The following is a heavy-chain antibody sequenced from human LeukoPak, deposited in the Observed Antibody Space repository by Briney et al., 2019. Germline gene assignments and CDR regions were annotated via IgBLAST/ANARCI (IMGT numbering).Heavy chain of an antibody. V-gene: IGHV3-30-3*01. Sequence: GRSLRLSCAASGFTFSSYAMHWVRQAPGKGLEWVAVISYDGSNKYYADSVKGRFTISRDNSKNTLYLQMNSLRAEDMAVYYCARDSTGWFDPWGQGTLVTVSS. CDR3: ARDSTGWFDP. D-gene: IGHD6-25*01. J-gene: IGHJ5*02. CDR2: ISYDGSNK. CDR1: GFTFSSYA.